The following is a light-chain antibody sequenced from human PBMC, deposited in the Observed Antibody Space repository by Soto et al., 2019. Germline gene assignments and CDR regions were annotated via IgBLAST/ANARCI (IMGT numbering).Light chain of an antibody. CDR1: QSVSSY. V-gene: IGKV3-11*01. Sequence: EIVLTQSPATLSLSPGQRATLSCRASQSVSSYLAWYQQQPGQAPRLLIYDASNRATGIPARFSGRGSGTVFTLTISSLEPEDFAVYYCLQRSVWPLTFGGGTKVEIK. CDR2: DAS. CDR3: LQRSVWPLT. J-gene: IGKJ4*01.